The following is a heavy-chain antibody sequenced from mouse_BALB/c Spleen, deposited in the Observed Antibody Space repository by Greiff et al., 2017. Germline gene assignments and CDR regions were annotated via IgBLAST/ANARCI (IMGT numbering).Heavy chain of an antibody. D-gene: IGHD2-1*01. CDR1: GFSLTSYG. V-gene: IGHV2-2*02. Sequence: QVQLQQSGPGLVQPSQSLSITCTVSGFSLTSYGVHWVRQSPGKGLEWLGVIWSGGSTDYNAAFISRLSISKDNSKSQVFFKMNSLQANDTAIFYCARNWNGNYVVWFAYWGQGTLVTVSA. J-gene: IGHJ3*01. CDR3: ARNWNGNYVVWFAY. CDR2: IWSGGST.